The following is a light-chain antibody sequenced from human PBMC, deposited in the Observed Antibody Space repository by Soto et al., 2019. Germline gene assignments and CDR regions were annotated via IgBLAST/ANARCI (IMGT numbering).Light chain of an antibody. V-gene: IGLV2-14*01. CDR1: SSDVGGYNY. J-gene: IGLJ1*01. CDR2: EVS. CDR3: SSYTSSSTGYV. Sequence: QSALTQPASVSGSPGQSITISYTVTSSDVGGYNYVSWYQQHPGKAPKLMIYEVSNRPSGVSNRFSGSKSGNTASLTISGLQAEDEADYYCSSYTSSSTGYVFGTGTKVTV.